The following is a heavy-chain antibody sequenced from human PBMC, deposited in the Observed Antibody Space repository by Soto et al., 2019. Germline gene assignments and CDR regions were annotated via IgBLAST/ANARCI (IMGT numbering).Heavy chain of an antibody. CDR3: ARLAY. V-gene: IGHV3-21*01. CDR2: ISSGSSGT. CDR1: GFTFSRVS. J-gene: IGHJ4*02. Sequence: PGGSLRLSCEASGFTFSRVSMNCLRQFPGRGLEWVASISSGSSGTWYADSVNGRFIISRENTRNSLFLQMNTLRPEDTAMYYCARLAYWGPGTQVTVSS.